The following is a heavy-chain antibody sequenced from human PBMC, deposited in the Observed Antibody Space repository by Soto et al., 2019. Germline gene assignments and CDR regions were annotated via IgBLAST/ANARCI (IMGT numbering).Heavy chain of an antibody. CDR3: ARVVGALGHWFDP. J-gene: IGHJ5*02. CDR2: IIAYNGNT. Sequence: QVQLVPSGAEVKKPGASVKFSCKASGYTFTSYGISWVRQAPGQGLEWMGRIIAYNGNTNYAQKLQGRVTMTTDTSASTAYRELRSMRSDDTAVYYCARVVGALGHWFDPGGQGTLVTVSS. CDR1: GYTFTSYG. D-gene: IGHD1-26*01. V-gene: IGHV1-18*01.